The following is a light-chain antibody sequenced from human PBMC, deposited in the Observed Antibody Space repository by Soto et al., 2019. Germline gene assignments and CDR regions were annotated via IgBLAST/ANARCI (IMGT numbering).Light chain of an antibody. Sequence: EIVLTQSPGTLSLSPGERATLSCRASQSVSNNYLAWYQQKPGQAPRLLIYGTSNRATGIPDRFSGSGSGTDFTLTFSRLEPEDFAVYYCEYYGSSITFGGGTKVDI. J-gene: IGKJ4*01. CDR2: GTS. CDR1: QSVSNNY. CDR3: EYYGSSIT. V-gene: IGKV3-20*01.